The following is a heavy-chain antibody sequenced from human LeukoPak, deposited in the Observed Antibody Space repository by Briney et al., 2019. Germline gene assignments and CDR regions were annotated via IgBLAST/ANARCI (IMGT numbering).Heavy chain of an antibody. Sequence: PSETLSLTCTVSGGSISSSSYYWGWIRQPPGKGLEWIGSIYYSGSTYYNPSLKSRVTISVDKSKNQFSLKLSSVTAADTAVYYCARFSGYYPSYNWLDPWGQGTLVTVSS. CDR3: ARFSGYYPSYNWLDP. CDR1: GGSISSSSYY. CDR2: IYYSGST. J-gene: IGHJ5*02. V-gene: IGHV4-39*07. D-gene: IGHD3-22*01.